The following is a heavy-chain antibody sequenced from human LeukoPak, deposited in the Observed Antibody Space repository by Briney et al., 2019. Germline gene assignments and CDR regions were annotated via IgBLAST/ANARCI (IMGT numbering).Heavy chain of an antibody. CDR1: GGSISSHY. D-gene: IGHD5-24*01. CDR3: AREGGYNSFDY. Sequence: SETLSLTCTVSGGSISSHYWSWIRQPPGKGLEWIGYIYYSGSTNYNPSLKSRVTISEDTSKNQFSLKLSSVTAADTAVYYCAREGGYNSFDYWGQGTLVTVSS. CDR2: IYYSGST. J-gene: IGHJ4*02. V-gene: IGHV4-59*11.